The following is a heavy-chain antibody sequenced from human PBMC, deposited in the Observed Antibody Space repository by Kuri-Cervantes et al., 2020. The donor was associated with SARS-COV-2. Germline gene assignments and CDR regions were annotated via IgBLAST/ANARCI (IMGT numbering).Heavy chain of an antibody. V-gene: IGHV3-7*01. J-gene: IGHJ4*02. CDR1: GFTFSSYW. D-gene: IGHD3-3*01. Sequence: GESLKISCAASGFTFSSYWMSWVRQAPGKGLEWVANIKQDGSEKYYADSVKGRFTISRDNSKNTLYLQMNSLRAEDTAVYYCASGREIFGVVISPFDYWGQGTLVTVSS. CDR3: ASGREIFGVVISPFDY. CDR2: IKQDGSEK.